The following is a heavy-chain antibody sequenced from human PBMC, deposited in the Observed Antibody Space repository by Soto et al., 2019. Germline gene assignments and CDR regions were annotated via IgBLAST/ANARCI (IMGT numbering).Heavy chain of an antibody. J-gene: IGHJ6*02. CDR3: ARDYCSGGSCYSGEAYDGIRV. V-gene: IGHV3-53*01. CDR2: ISANGGT. Sequence: LRRSCAALGCSLSIYKMSWGSQAQGKGLEWVSTISANGGTSYADFVRGRFTISRDNSKNTLYLQMNSLRAEDSAVYYCARDYCSGGSCYSGEAYDGIRVWRQGSAFT. D-gene: IGHD2-15*01. CDR1: GCSLSIYK.